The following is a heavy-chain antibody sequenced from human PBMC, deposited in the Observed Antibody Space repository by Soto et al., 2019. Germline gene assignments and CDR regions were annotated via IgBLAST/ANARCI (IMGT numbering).Heavy chain of an antibody. CDR1: GDTFSSYT. CDR2: TIPILSMS. Sequence: QVHLVHSGAELKKPGSSVRVSCKASGDTFSSYTINWLRQAPGLGLEWMGRTIPILSMSNYALKFQGRLTITADKSTSTAYMELSSLRSEDTAMYYCATSYGSGSQAFDYWGQGALVTVSS. V-gene: IGHV1-69*02. D-gene: IGHD3-10*01. CDR3: ATSYGSGSQAFDY. J-gene: IGHJ4*02.